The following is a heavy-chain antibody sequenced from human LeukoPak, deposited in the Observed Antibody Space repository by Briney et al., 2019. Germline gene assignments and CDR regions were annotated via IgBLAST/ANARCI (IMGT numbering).Heavy chain of an antibody. D-gene: IGHD6-6*01. V-gene: IGHV3-30*03. Sequence: GGSLRLSCAASGFTFSSYGMHWVRQAPGKGLEWVAVISYDGSNKYYADSVKGRFTISRDNSKNTLYLQMNSLRAEDTAVYYCATSRIAARPNYYYYMDVWGKGTTVTVSS. CDR2: ISYDGSNK. J-gene: IGHJ6*03. CDR1: GFTFSSYG. CDR3: ATSRIAARPNYYYYMDV.